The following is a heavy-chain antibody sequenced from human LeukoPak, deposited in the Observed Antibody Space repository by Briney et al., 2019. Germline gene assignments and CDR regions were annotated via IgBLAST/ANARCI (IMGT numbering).Heavy chain of an antibody. D-gene: IGHD2-2*01. CDR3: ARDEDCSSTSCYAFDY. Sequence: PWASVKVSCKASGYTLTGYYMHWVRQAPGQGLEWMGIINPSGGSTSYAQKFQGRVTMTRDTSTSTVYMELSSLRSEDTAVYYCARDEDCSSTSCYAFDYWGQGTLVTVSS. J-gene: IGHJ4*02. V-gene: IGHV1-46*01. CDR2: INPSGGST. CDR1: GYTLTGYY.